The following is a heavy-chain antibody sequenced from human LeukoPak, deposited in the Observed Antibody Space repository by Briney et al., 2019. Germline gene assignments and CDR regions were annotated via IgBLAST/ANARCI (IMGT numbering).Heavy chain of an antibody. D-gene: IGHD4-23*01. V-gene: IGHV4-59*01. CDR2: LYYSGST. Sequence: SETLSLTCTVSGGSISTYYWSWIPQPPGKGLEWIGYLYYSGSTNYNPSLKSRVTTSVDTSKNQFSLKLSSVTAADTAVYYCARDTGTVVDYWGQGTLVTVSS. CDR1: GGSISTYY. J-gene: IGHJ4*02. CDR3: ARDTGTVVDY.